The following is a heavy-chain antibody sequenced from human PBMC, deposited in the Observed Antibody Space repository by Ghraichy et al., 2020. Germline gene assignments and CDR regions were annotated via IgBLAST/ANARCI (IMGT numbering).Heavy chain of an antibody. CDR3: ARDGSGSYYNAWDY. J-gene: IGHJ4*02. V-gene: IGHV3-30*04. CDR2: ISFDGSGE. D-gene: IGHD3-10*01. CDR1: GITFNTYA. Sequence: GESLNISCVASGITFNTYAMHWIRQAPGKGLEWVAVISFDGSGEYYADSVKGRFTVSRDNSKKTLYLQMNSLRTEDTAIYYCARDGSGSYYNAWDYWGQGTLATVSS.